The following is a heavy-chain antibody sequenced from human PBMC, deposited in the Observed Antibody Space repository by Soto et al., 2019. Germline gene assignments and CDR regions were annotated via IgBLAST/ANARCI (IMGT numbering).Heavy chain of an antibody. CDR1: GFTFSSHA. CDR2: VSGHGLNT. Sequence: GGSLRLSCTASGFTFSSHAMNWVRQAPGKGLEWVADVSGHGLNTFYADSVKGRFTVSRDNSKNMVFLQMSGLRDDDTGMYYCAKAADFWSGRLNYFDPWGPGTRVTVSS. J-gene: IGHJ5*02. CDR3: AKAADFWSGRLNYFDP. V-gene: IGHV3-23*01. D-gene: IGHD3-3*01.